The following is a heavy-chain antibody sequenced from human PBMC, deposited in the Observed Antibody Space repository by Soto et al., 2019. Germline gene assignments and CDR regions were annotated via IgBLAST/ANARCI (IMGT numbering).Heavy chain of an antibody. CDR1: GGSISSGGYY. CDR3: SRDYCDSSGYSGGHWFDP. CDR2: IYYSGST. Sequence: PSETLSLTCTVSGGSISSGGYYWSWLRQHPGKGLEWIGYIYYSGSTYYNPSLKSRVTISVDTSKNQYPLKLSSVTAADTAVYYCSRDYCDSSGYSGGHWFDPWGQGTLVTVSS. J-gene: IGHJ5*02. V-gene: IGHV4-31*03. D-gene: IGHD3-22*01.